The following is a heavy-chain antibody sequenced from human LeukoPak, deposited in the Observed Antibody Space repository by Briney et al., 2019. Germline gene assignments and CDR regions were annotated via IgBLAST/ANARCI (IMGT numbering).Heavy chain of an antibody. CDR3: VEGQRAPGD. V-gene: IGHV3-74*01. Sequence: GGSLRLSCAASGFTFGTFWMHWVRQAPGKGLVWVSRINTDGSDTTYADSVKGRFTISRDNAKNTLYLVMNSLRAEDTALYYCVEGQRAPGDWGQGTLVTVSS. CDR2: INTDGSDT. CDR1: GFTFGTFW. J-gene: IGHJ4*02. D-gene: IGHD4-17*01.